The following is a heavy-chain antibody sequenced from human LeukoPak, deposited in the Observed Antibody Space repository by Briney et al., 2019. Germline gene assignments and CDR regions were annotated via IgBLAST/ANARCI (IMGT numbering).Heavy chain of an antibody. V-gene: IGHV3-48*04. CDR2: ISRSGSTI. CDR1: RFTFSSYS. J-gene: IGHJ4*02. Sequence: GGSLRLSCAASRFTFSSYSMNWVRQAPGKGLEWVSYISRSGSTIYYADSVKGRFTISRDNANNSLYLQMNSLRAEDTAVYYCAREGQQLGDPLDYWGQGTLVTVSS. CDR3: AREGQQLGDPLDY. D-gene: IGHD6-13*01.